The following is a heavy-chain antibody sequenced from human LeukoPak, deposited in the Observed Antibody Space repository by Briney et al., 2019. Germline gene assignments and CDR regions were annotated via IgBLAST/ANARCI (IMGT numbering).Heavy chain of an antibody. Sequence: ASVKVSCKASGYTFTSYGISWVRQAPGQGLEWMGWISAYNGNTKYAQKFQGRVTMATDTYTSTAYMELRSLRSDDTAVYYCAREGEVGYCSSTSCLKAFDSWGQGTLVTVSS. CDR1: GYTFTSYG. V-gene: IGHV1-18*01. D-gene: IGHD2-2*01. CDR3: AREGEVGYCSSTSCLKAFDS. CDR2: ISAYNGNT. J-gene: IGHJ4*02.